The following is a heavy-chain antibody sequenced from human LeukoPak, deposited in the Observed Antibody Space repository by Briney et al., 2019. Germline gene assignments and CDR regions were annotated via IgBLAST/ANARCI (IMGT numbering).Heavy chain of an antibody. CDR3: AKAFGRATYDF. V-gene: IGHV3-23*01. CDR1: GFTFSSHT. D-gene: IGHD1-26*01. Sequence: GGSLRLSCAASGFTFSSHTMGWVRQAPGKGLDGVSGISGSGVNTYYADSVKGRFTISRDNSKNTLYLQMDSLRAEDTAVYYCAKAFGRATYDFWGQGILVTVSS. J-gene: IGHJ4*02. CDR2: ISGSGVNT.